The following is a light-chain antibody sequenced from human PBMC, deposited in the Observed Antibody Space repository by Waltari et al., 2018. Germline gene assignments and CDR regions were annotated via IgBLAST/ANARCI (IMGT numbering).Light chain of an antibody. CDR1: ENVNSW. V-gene: IGKV1-5*03. CDR3: QQYRINPWT. J-gene: IGKJ1*01. Sequence: DIQMTQSPSTLSASVGDRVTITCRASENVNSWLAWYQEKPGKAPKLLIQKASNLESGVPSRFSGSGSGAEFALTISSLQADDFATYYCQQYRINPWTFGQGTKVEI. CDR2: KAS.